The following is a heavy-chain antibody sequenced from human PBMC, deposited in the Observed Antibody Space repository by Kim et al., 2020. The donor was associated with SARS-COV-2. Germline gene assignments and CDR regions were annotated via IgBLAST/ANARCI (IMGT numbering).Heavy chain of an antibody. V-gene: IGHV3-33*01. CDR2: IWYDGSNK. Sequence: GGSLRLSCAASGFTFSSYGMHWVRQAPGKGLEWVAVIWYDGSNKYYADSVKGRFTISRDNSKNTLYLQMNSLRAEDTAVYYCAREVGYDSSGYPDYWGQGTLVTVSS. CDR3: AREVGYDSSGYPDY. CDR1: GFTFSSYG. D-gene: IGHD3-22*01. J-gene: IGHJ4*02.